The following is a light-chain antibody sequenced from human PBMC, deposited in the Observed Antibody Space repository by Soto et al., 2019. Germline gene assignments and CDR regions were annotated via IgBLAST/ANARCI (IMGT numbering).Light chain of an antibody. CDR2: GAS. Sequence: EILLTQSPDTLSLSPRDKATLSNRASKSIFPSSLAWYQQRPGQAPRLLLYGASTRASCISDRFSGSGSGTDFTLTISCLEPEDFAVYYCQQYGASPPGITFGQGTRLEIK. CDR3: QQYGASPPGIT. V-gene: IGKV3-20*01. J-gene: IGKJ5*01. CDR1: KSIFPSS.